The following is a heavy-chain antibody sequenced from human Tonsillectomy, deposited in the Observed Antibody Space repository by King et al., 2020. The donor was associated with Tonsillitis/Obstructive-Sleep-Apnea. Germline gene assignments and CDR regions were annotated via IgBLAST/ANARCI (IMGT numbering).Heavy chain of an antibody. J-gene: IGHJ5*02. Sequence: VQLVESGGGLVQPGRSLRLSCAASGFTFDDYAMHWVRQAPGKGLEWVSGISWNSGSIGYADSVKGRFTISRDNSKNSLYLQMNSLRAEDTALYYCAKEGAVGATTAWGQGTLVTVSS. CDR1: GFTFDDYA. D-gene: IGHD1-26*01. CDR3: AKEGAVGATTA. V-gene: IGHV3-9*01. CDR2: ISWNSGSI.